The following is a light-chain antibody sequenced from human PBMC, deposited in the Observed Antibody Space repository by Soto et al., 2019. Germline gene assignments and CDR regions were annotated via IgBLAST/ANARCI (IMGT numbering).Light chain of an antibody. CDR2: EVT. V-gene: IGLV2-8*01. CDR1: SSDVGAYNY. J-gene: IGLJ3*02. CDR3: TSYVGNDIWV. Sequence: QSALTQPPSASGSPGQSVTISCTGTSSDVGAYNYVSWYQQYPGKAPKLMIYEVTKRPSGVPDRFSGSKSGNTASLTVSGLQDEDEAYYYCTSYVGNDIWVFGGGTKLTVL.